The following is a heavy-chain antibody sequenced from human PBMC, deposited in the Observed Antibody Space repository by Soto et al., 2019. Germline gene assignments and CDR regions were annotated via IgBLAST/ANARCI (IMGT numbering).Heavy chain of an antibody. V-gene: IGHV4-31*03. CDR2: TYYSGST. J-gene: IGHJ3*02. CDR1: GVSMSSGGYY. D-gene: IGHD3-10*01. CDR3: AREEAGAFDI. Sequence: QVQLQESGPGLVKPSQTLSLTCTVSGVSMSSGGYYWTWIRQHPGKGLEWIGYTYYSGSTYYNPSLKSRLTISVDTSKNQFSLRLSSVTAAYTAVYYCAREEAGAFDIWGQGTMVTVSS.